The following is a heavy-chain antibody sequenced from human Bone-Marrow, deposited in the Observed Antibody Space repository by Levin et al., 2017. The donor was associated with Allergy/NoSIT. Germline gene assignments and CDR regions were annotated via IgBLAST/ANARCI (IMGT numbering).Heavy chain of an antibody. Sequence: SETLSLTCTVSGGSISSYYWSWIRQPPGKGLEWIGYIYYSGSTNYNPSLKSRVTISVDTSKNQFSLKLSSVTAADTAVYYCARDKRDYDILTGYSPYGMDVWGQGTTVTVSS. J-gene: IGHJ6*02. CDR1: GGSISSYY. V-gene: IGHV4-59*01. D-gene: IGHD3-9*01. CDR2: IYYSGST. CDR3: ARDKRDYDILTGYSPYGMDV.